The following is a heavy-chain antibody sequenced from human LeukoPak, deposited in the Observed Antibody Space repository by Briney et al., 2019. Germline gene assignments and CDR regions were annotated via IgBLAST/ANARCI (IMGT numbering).Heavy chain of an antibody. CDR3: AKDGQWLVRYAFDI. V-gene: IGHV3-23*01. CDR1: GFRFNTYW. Sequence: GGSLRLSCAASGFRFNTYWMSWVRQAPGKGLEWVSAISGSGGSTYYADSVKGRFTISRDNSKNTLYLQMNSLRAEDTAVYYCAKDGQWLVRYAFDIWGQGTMVTVSS. J-gene: IGHJ3*02. CDR2: ISGSGGST. D-gene: IGHD6-19*01.